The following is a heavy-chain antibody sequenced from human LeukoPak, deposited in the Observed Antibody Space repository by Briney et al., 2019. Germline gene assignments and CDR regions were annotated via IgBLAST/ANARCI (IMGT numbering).Heavy chain of an antibody. CDR2: ISAFNGNT. CDR1: GYTFTSYG. Sequence: ASVKVSCKASGYTFTSYGISWVRQAPGQGLEWMGWISAFNGNTNYAQKLQGRVTMTTDTSTSTAYMELRSLRSDDTAVYYCARDGGCSSTSCYYNWFDPWGQGTLVTVSS. V-gene: IGHV1-18*01. D-gene: IGHD2-2*01. CDR3: ARDGGCSSTSCYYNWFDP. J-gene: IGHJ5*02.